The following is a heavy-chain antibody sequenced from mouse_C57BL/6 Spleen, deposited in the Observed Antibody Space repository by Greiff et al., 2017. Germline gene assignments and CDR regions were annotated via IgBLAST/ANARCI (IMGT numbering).Heavy chain of an antibody. V-gene: IGHV1-55*01. CDR3: ARSEDDYDGYAMDY. CDR1: GYTFTSYW. CDR2: IYPGSGST. J-gene: IGHJ4*01. D-gene: IGHD2-4*01. Sequence: QVQLQQPGAELVKPGASVKMSCKASGYTFTSYWITWVKQRPGQGLEWIGDIYPGSGSTNYNEKFKSKATLTVDTSSSTAYMQLSSLTSEDSAVYYCARSEDDYDGYAMDYWGQGISVTVSS.